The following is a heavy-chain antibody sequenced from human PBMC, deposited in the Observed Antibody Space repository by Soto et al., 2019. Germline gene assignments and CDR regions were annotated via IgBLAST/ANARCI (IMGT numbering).Heavy chain of an antibody. CDR3: ARQIYDSDTGPNFQYYFDS. D-gene: IGHD3-22*01. CDR2: IYPDDSDS. Sequence: GESLKISCKGSGYKFTTYWIGWVRQMPGKGLEWMAIIYPDDSDSRYSPSFQGQVTISADKSISTAYLQWSSLKASDTAIYYCARQIYDSDTGPNFQYYFDSWGQGTPVTVSS. CDR1: GYKFTTYW. J-gene: IGHJ4*02. V-gene: IGHV5-51*01.